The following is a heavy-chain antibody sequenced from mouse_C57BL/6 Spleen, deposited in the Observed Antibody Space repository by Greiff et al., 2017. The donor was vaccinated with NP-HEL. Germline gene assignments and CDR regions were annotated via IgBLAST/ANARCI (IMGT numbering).Heavy chain of an antibody. Sequence: QVQLKQSGPELVKPGASVKISCKASGYAFSSSWMNWVKQRPGKGLEWIGRIYPGDGDTNYNGKFKGKAKLTADKSSSTAYMQLRSLTSKDAAVYFCARSVIKYLVFDYWGQGTTLTVSS. CDR1: GYAFSSSW. V-gene: IGHV1-82*01. D-gene: IGHD5-1*01. CDR2: IYPGDGDT. J-gene: IGHJ2*01. CDR3: ARSVIKYLVFDY.